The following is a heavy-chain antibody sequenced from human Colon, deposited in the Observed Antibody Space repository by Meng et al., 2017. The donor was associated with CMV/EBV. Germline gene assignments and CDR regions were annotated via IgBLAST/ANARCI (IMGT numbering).Heavy chain of an antibody. CDR3: ATGSGDFDH. D-gene: IGHD1-26*01. CDR1: GAPISNIF. V-gene: IGHV4-4*07. J-gene: IGHJ4*02. CDR2: IQSDGNT. Sequence: ERLGSVPGLLRHAAALSLTFRVSGAPISNIFWSWIRQSAGMRLEWIGRIQSDGNTYYNPSLKSRVTVSQDTSKNQISLRLRSVTAADTAVYYCATGSGDFDHWGQGTLVTVSS.